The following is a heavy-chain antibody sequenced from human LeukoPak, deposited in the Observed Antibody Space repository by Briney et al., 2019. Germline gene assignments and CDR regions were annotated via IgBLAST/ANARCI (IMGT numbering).Heavy chain of an antibody. J-gene: IGHJ4*02. V-gene: IGHV3-30*18. CDR3: AKDMSSGWRTGVFDY. Sequence: GGSLRLSCAASGFTFSSYGMHWVRQAPGKGLEWVAVISYDGSNKYYADSVKGRFTISRDNSKNTLYLQMNSLRAEDTAVYYCAKDMSSGWRTGVFDYWGQGNLVTVSS. CDR1: GFTFSSYG. CDR2: ISYDGSNK. D-gene: IGHD6-19*01.